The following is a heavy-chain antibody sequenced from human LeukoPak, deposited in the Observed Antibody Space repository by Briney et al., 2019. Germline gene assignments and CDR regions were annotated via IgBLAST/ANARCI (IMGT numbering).Heavy chain of an antibody. CDR2: IIPILGIA. D-gene: IGHD3-22*01. Sequence: GASVKVSCKASGGTFSSYAISWVRQAPGQGLEWMGRIIPILGIANYAQKFQGRVTVTADKSTSTACMELSSLRSEDTAVYYCARDIHQYDSSAYGLDPWGQGTLVTVSS. V-gene: IGHV1-69*04. CDR1: GGTFSSYA. J-gene: IGHJ5*02. CDR3: ARDIHQYDSSAYGLDP.